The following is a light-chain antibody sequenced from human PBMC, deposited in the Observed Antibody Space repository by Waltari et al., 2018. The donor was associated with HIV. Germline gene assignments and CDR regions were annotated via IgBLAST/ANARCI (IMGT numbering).Light chain of an antibody. CDR2: KDT. V-gene: IGLV3-25*03. CDR3: QSADSSGTWV. J-gene: IGLJ3*02. Sequence: SYELTQPPSVSVSPGQTARITCSGDALPKQYAYWYHQKPGQAPVLVIYKDTERPSGLPERFSASSSGTTVTLTVSGVQAEDEADYYCQSADSSGTWVFGGGTKLTVL. CDR1: ALPKQY.